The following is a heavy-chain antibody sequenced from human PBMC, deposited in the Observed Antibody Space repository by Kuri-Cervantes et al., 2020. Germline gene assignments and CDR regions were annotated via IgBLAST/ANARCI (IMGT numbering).Heavy chain of an antibody. CDR1: GFTFDDYA. V-gene: IGHV3-74*01. CDR3: AREIIRYFDY. CDR2: INSDGSST. J-gene: IGHJ4*02. D-gene: IGHD3-9*01. Sequence: LSLTCAASGFTFDDYAMHWVRQAPGKGLEWVSRINSDGSSTNYADSVKGRFTISRDNSKNTLYLQMNSLRAEDTAVYYCAREIIRYFDYWGQGTLVTVSS.